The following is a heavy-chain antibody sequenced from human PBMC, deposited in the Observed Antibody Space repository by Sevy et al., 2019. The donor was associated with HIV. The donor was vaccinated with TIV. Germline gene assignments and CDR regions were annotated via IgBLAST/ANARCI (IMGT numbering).Heavy chain of an antibody. CDR3: AREGCTKPHDY. Sequence: GGSLRLSCAASGFTFSKYSMSWVRQPPGKGLEWVSTLSFGCGEINYADSVKGRLTISRDNSKSSVYLQMNNLRPEDTAVYYCAREGCTKPHDYWGQRTLATVSS. J-gene: IGHJ4*02. D-gene: IGHD2-8*01. V-gene: IGHV3-23*01. CDR2: LSFGCGEI. CDR1: GFTFSKYS.